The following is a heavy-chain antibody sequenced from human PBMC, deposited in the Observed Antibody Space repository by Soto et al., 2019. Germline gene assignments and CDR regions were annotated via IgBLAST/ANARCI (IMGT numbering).Heavy chain of an antibody. CDR2: INPSGGST. J-gene: IGHJ4*02. V-gene: IGHV1-46*03. CDR1: GYTFTSYY. Sequence: ASVKVSCKASGYTFTSYYMHWVRQAPGQGHEWMGIINPSGGSTSYAQKFQGRVTMTRDTSTSTVYMQLSSLRSEATAVYYCARDSRGNCYYYWSQGTLVTVSS. CDR3: ARDSRGNCYYY. D-gene: IGHD2-15*01.